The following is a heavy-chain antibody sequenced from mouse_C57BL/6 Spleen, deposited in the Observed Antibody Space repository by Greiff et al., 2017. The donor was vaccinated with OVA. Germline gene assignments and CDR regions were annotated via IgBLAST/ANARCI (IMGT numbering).Heavy chain of an antibody. J-gene: IGHJ4*01. Sequence: EVQVVESGGGLVQSGRSLRLSCATSGFTFSDFYMEWVRQAPGKGLEWIAASRNKANDYTTEYSASVKGRFIVSRDTSQSILYLQMNALRAEDTAIYYCARDRRGAMDYWGQGTSVTVSS. CDR2: SRNKANDYTT. CDR3: ARDRRGAMDY. V-gene: IGHV7-1*01. CDR1: GFTFSDFY.